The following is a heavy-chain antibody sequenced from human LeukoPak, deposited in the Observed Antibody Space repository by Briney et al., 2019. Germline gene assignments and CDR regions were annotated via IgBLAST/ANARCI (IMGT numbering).Heavy chain of an antibody. CDR3: ARETRSVTIFGVVIIEYYFDY. CDR1: GGTFSSYA. D-gene: IGHD3-3*01. J-gene: IGHJ4*02. V-gene: IGHV1-69*05. CDR2: IIPIFGTA. Sequence: ASVKVSCKASGGTFSSYAISWVRQAPGQGLEWMGRIIPIFGTANYAQKFQGRVTITTDESTSTAYMELSSLRSEDTAVYYCARETRSVTIFGVVIIEYYFDYWGQGTLVTVSS.